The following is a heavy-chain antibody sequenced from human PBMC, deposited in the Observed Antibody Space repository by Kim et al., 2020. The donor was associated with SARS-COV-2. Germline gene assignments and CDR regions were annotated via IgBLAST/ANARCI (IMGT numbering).Heavy chain of an antibody. D-gene: IGHD3-16*01. V-gene: IGHV3-23*01. CDR3: AKRAGAGDYVWSGTKFDY. Sequence: KGRLTISRANSKNTLYLQMNSLRAEDTAVYYCAKRAGAGDYVWSGTKFDYWGQGTLVTVSS. J-gene: IGHJ4*02.